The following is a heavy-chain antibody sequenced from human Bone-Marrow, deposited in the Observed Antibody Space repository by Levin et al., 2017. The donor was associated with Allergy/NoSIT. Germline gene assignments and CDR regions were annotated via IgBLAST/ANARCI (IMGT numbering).Heavy chain of an antibody. J-gene: IGHJ4*02. D-gene: IGHD5-18*01. CDR2: INHSGST. CDR3: ARGDIQLYGVGYFDY. Sequence: RPSETLSLTCAVYGGSFSGYYWSWIRQPPGKGLEWIGEINHSGSTNYNPSLKSRVTISVDTSKNQFSLKLSSVTAADTAVYYCARGDIQLYGVGYFDYWGQGTLVTVSS. CDR1: GGSFSGYY. V-gene: IGHV4-34*01.